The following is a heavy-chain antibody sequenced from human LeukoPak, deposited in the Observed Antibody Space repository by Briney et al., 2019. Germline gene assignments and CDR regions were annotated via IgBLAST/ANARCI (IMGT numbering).Heavy chain of an antibody. CDR3: ARSRYYFWSGRKWFDP. CDR1: GGSISSYY. CDR2: IYYSGSS. Sequence: SETLSLTCTVSGGSISSYYWSWIRQPPGKGLEWSGYIYYSGSSNYNPSLKSRVTISVDTSKNQFSLKLSSVTAADTAVYYCARSRYYFWSGRKWFDPWGQGTLVTVSS. V-gene: IGHV4-59*08. J-gene: IGHJ5*02. D-gene: IGHD3-3*01.